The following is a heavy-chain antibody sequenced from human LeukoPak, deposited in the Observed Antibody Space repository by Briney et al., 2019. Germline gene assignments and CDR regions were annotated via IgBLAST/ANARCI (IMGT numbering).Heavy chain of an antibody. J-gene: IGHJ3*02. CDR1: GFTGSNNY. D-gene: IGHD3-22*01. Sequence: GGSLRLSCGASGFTGSNNYVSWVRQAPGKGLEWVSAISGSGGSTYYADSVKGRFTISRDNSKNTLYLQMNSLRPEDSALYFCARGGRGTAAVVAPRSFDIWGQGTMVAVSS. V-gene: IGHV3-23*01. CDR2: ISGSGGST. CDR3: ARGGRGTAAVVAPRSFDI.